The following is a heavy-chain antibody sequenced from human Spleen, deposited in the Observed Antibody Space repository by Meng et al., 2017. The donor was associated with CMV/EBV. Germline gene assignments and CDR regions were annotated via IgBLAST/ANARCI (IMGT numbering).Heavy chain of an antibody. CDR3: ASVGFCSGTTCYTGDYSSRRHFEH. CDR1: GGSFSSYA. J-gene: IGHJ4*02. D-gene: IGHD2-2*02. V-gene: IGHV1-69*05. CDR2: IIPIFGTA. Sequence: SVKVSCKASGGSFSSYAISWVRQAPGQGLEWMGGIIPIFGTANYAQKLQGRVTISTDESSSTANMELSSLRSEDTAIYYCASVGFCSGTTCYTGDYSSRRHFEHWGQGTLVTVSS.